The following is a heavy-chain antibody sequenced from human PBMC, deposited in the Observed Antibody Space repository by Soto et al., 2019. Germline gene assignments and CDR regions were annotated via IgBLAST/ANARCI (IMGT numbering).Heavy chain of an antibody. V-gene: IGHV4-59*08. Sequence: PSETLSLTCTVSGGSISSYYWRWIRHPPGKGLEGVGCMSYGGRTNYNPSLKSRVTISVDTSKMQVSLKLSSVPAADRSVYFCATGTTSPLIVRTPRGPWFDPWGLRPLVTVS. J-gene: IGHJ5*02. CDR1: GGSISSYY. CDR3: ATGTTSPLIVRTPRGPWFDP. CDR2: MSYGGRT. D-gene: IGHD1-1*01.